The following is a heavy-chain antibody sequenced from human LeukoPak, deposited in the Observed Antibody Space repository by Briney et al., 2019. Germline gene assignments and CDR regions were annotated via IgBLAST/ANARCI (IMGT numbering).Heavy chain of an antibody. CDR1: GFTFSSYA. V-gene: IGHV3-23*01. Sequence: GGSLRLSCAASGFTFSSYAMSWVRQAPGKGLEWVSAISGSGGSTYYADSVKGRFTISRDNSKNTLYLQMNSLRAEDTAIYYCAKVAGYSYGRDYFDYWGQGTLVTVSS. CDR3: AKVAGYSYGRDYFDY. CDR2: ISGSGGST. D-gene: IGHD5-18*01. J-gene: IGHJ4*02.